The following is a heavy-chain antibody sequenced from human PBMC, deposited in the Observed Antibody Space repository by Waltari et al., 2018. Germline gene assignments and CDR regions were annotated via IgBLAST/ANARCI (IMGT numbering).Heavy chain of an antibody. Sequence: QVQLVQSGAAVKKPGASEKVSCKVSGYTITELSMHWVRQAPGKGLEWMGGFVPEDGKTIYAQKFQGRVTMTEDTPTDTAYMELSSLRSEDTAVYYCATLPIVVVTWGQGTLVTVSS. J-gene: IGHJ4*02. V-gene: IGHV1-24*01. CDR3: ATLPIVVVT. CDR2: FVPEDGKT. D-gene: IGHD3-22*01. CDR1: GYTITELS.